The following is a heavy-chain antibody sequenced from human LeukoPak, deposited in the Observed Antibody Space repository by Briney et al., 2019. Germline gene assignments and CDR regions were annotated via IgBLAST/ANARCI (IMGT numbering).Heavy chain of an antibody. D-gene: IGHD2-2*01. V-gene: IGHV3-21*05. CDR3: AGYCSTTSCRDVDY. Sequence: GGSLRLSCAASGFTFSSYSMNWVRQAPGKGLEWVSYISSDSSHIYYADSVKGRFTISRDNAKNSLYLQMYSLRVEDTAMYYCAGYCSTTSCRDVDYWGQGTLVTVSS. J-gene: IGHJ4*02. CDR2: ISSDSSHI. CDR1: GFTFSSYS.